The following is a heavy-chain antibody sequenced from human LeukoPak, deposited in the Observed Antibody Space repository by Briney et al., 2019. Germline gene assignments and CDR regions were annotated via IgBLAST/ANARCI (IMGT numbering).Heavy chain of an antibody. D-gene: IGHD2-8*01. CDR1: GYTFTGYY. Sequence: ASVTVSCKASGYTFTGYYMHWVRQAPGQGLEWMGWINPNSGGTNYAQKFQGRVTMTRDTSISTAYMELSRLRSDDTAVYYCASEVEPWGRNGCFDPWGQGTLATVSS. J-gene: IGHJ5*02. CDR3: ASEVEPWGRNGCFDP. CDR2: INPNSGGT. V-gene: IGHV1-2*02.